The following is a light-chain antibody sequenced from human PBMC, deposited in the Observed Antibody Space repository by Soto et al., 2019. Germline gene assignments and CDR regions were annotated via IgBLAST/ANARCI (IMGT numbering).Light chain of an antibody. J-gene: IGLJ2*01. CDR2: EVS. CDR3: TSYAGSNNVV. V-gene: IGLV2-14*01. CDR1: SSDVGGYDY. Sequence: QSVLTQPASVSGSPGQSITLSCTGTSSDVGGYDYVSWYQQHPGKAPKLIISEVSNRPSGVSNRFSGSKSGNTASLTVSGLRAEDEADYYCTSYAGSNNVVFGGGTKLTV.